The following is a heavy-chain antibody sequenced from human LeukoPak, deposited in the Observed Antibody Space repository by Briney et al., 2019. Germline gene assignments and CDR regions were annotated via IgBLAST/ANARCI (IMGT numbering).Heavy chain of an antibody. CDR3: AKDRIPLLYCSSTSCYGRHAFDI. V-gene: IGHV3-7*03. J-gene: IGHJ3*02. CDR2: IKHDGSEK. D-gene: IGHD2-2*01. Sequence: PGGSLRLSCAASGFTFSTYWMSWVRQAPGKGLEWVANIKHDGSEKYYVDSVKGRFTISRDNAKNSLYLQMNSLRAEDMALYYCAKDRIPLLYCSSTSCYGRHAFDIWGQGTMVTVSS. CDR1: GFTFSTYW.